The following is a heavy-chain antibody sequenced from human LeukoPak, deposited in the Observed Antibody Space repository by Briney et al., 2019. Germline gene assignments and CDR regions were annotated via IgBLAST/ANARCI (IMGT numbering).Heavy chain of an antibody. D-gene: IGHD3-3*01. CDR2: IKQDGGEQ. CDR3: ASVWWSGYFRFDY. Sequence: GGSLRLSCAASGFTFSSYWMSWVRQAPGKGLEWVANIKQDGGEQSYVDSVKGRFTISRNNAKHSLFLQMNRLRAADTAVYYCASVWWSGYFRFDYWGQGTLVTVYS. CDR1: GFTFSSYW. V-gene: IGHV3-7*01. J-gene: IGHJ4*02.